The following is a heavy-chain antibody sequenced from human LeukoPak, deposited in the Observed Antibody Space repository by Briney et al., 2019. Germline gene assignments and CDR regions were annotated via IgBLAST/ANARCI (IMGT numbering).Heavy chain of an antibody. CDR1: GFTFSSYS. D-gene: IGHD6-6*01. CDR2: INHSGST. Sequence: GSLRLSCAASGFTFSSYSMNWIRQPPGKGLEWIGEINHSGSTNYNPSLKSRVTISVDTSKNQFSLKLSSVTAADTAVYYCARVTFRGIAARGAFDIWGQGTMVTVSS. V-gene: IGHV4-34*01. CDR3: ARVTFRGIAARGAFDI. J-gene: IGHJ3*02.